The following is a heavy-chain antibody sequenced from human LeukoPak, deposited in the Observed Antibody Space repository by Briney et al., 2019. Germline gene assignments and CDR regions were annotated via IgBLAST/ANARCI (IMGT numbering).Heavy chain of an antibody. D-gene: IGHD3-22*01. V-gene: IGHV4-39*01. CDR1: GGSTSSSSYY. CDR2: IYYSGST. Sequence: SETLSLTCTVSGGSTSSSSYYWGWIRQPPGKGLEWIGSIYYSGSTYYNPSLKSRGTISVDTSKNQFSLKLSSVTAADTAVYYCARQGSITMIVVVNYYFDYWGQGTLVTVSS. J-gene: IGHJ4*02. CDR3: ARQGSITMIVVVNYYFDY.